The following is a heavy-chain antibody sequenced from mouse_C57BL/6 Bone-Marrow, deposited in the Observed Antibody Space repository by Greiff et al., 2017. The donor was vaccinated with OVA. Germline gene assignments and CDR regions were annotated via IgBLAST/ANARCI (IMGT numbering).Heavy chain of an antibody. CDR1: GYTFTDYY. Sequence: EVQLQESGPVLVKPGASVKMSCKASGYTFTDYYMNWVKQSHGKSLEWIGVINPYNGGTSYNQKFKGKATLTVDKYSSTAYMELNSLTSEDSAVYYCARGIPYYYGSSYPLDYFDYWGQGTTLTVSS. CDR2: INPYNGGT. D-gene: IGHD1-1*01. CDR3: ARGIPYYYGSSYPLDYFDY. V-gene: IGHV1-19*01. J-gene: IGHJ2*01.